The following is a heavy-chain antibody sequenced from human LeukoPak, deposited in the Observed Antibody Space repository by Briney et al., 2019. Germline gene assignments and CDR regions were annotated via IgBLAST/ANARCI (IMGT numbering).Heavy chain of an antibody. V-gene: IGHV4-4*07. J-gene: IGHJ6*03. CDR2: IYTSGST. Sequence: SETLSLTCTVSGGSISSYYWSWIRQPAGKGLEWIGRIYTSGSTNYNPSLKSRVTMSVDTSKNQFSLKLSSVTAADTAVYYCARGDVAARPETYYYYMDVWGKGTTVTVSS. CDR1: GGSISSYY. D-gene: IGHD6-6*01. CDR3: ARGDVAARPETYYYYMDV.